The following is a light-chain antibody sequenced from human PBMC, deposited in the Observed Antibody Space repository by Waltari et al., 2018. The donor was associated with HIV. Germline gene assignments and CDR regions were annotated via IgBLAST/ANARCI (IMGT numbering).Light chain of an antibody. J-gene: IGKJ2*01. CDR1: QTGYSH. CDR3: QQSQSRPYT. CDR2: STS. V-gene: IGKV1-39*01. Sequence: DIQMTQSPSSLSASIGDRVTIICRTSQTGYSHLNWYRQRSGQAPDLLISSTSSLQYGAPARFSGSGYGTEFTLTISSLQPEDFATYYCQQSQSRPYTFGQGTRLDIK.